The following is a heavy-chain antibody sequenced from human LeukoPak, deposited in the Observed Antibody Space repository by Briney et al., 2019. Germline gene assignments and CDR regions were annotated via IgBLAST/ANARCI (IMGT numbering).Heavy chain of an antibody. CDR3: ARVGSDDFWSGLDY. CDR1: GGTFSSYA. CDR2: IIPIFGTA. D-gene: IGHD3-3*01. Sequence: SVKVSCKASGGTFSSYAISWVRQAPGQGLEWMGGIIPIFGTANYAQKFQGRVTITADESTSTAYMELSSLRSEDTAVYYCARVGSDDFWSGLDYWGQGTLVTVSS. J-gene: IGHJ4*02. V-gene: IGHV1-69*13.